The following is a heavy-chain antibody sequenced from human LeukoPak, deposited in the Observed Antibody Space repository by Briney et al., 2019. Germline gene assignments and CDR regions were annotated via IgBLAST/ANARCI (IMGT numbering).Heavy chain of an antibody. CDR2: IYYSGST. V-gene: IGHV4-39*01. D-gene: IGHD1-26*01. J-gene: IGHJ4*02. Sequence: PSETLSLTCTAPGGSISSSSYYWGWIRQPPGKGLEWIGSIYYSGSTYYNPSLKSRVTISVDTSKNQFSLKLSSVTAADTAVYYCARHVGATPFDYWGQGTLVTVSS. CDR3: ARHVGATPFDY. CDR1: GGSISSSSYY.